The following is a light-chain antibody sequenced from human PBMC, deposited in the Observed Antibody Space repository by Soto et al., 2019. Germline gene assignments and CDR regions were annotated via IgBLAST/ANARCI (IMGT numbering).Light chain of an antibody. V-gene: IGKV1-39*01. CDR2: AAS. J-gene: IGKJ4*01. Sequence: DIQMTQSPSSLSASVGDRVTITCRAGQSIDIYLNWYQQKPGKAPKLLISAASSLQNGDPSRFMGSGSVKNFTPTINSLQPEDLATNYCQQSYRPPLTFGGGTKFEIK. CDR1: QSIDIY. CDR3: QQSYRPPLT.